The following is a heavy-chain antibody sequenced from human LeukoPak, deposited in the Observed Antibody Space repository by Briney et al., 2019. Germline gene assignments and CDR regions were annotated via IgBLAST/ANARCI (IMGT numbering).Heavy chain of an antibody. CDR2: ISSSGSTI. V-gene: IGHV3-11*04. Sequence: GGSLRLSCAASGFTFSDYYMSWIRQAPGKGLEWVSYISSSGSTIYYADSVKGRFTISRDNAKNSLYLQMNSLRAEDTAVHYCARLRTNYYYYMDVWGKGTTVTVSS. CDR1: GFTFSDYY. D-gene: IGHD4-17*01. J-gene: IGHJ6*03. CDR3: ARLRTNYYYYMDV.